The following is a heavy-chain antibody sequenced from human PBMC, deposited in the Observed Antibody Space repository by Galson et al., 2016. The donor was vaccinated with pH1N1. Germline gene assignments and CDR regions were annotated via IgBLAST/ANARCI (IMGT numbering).Heavy chain of an antibody. J-gene: IGHJ4*02. D-gene: IGHD3-16*01. CDR3: ARVPRGEQLYYFDY. CDR2: IYYSGST. Sequence: WSWIRQHPGKGLEWIGYIYYSGSTYYNPSFKSRVSISVDTSKNQFSLKLSSVTAADTAVYYCARVPRGEQLYYFDYWGQGTLVTVSS. V-gene: IGHV4-31*02.